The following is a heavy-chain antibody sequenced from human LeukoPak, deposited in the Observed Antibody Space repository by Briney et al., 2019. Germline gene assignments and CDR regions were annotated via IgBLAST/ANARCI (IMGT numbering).Heavy chain of an antibody. J-gene: IGHJ3*02. Sequence: QPGRSLRLSCAASGFTFDDYAMHWVRQAPGKGLEWVSGISWNSGSIGYADSVKGRFTISRDNAKNSLYLQMNSLRAEDTAVYYCARDGRRLHAFDIWGQGTMVTVSS. D-gene: IGHD2-15*01. CDR2: ISWNSGSI. CDR1: GFTFDDYA. V-gene: IGHV3-9*01. CDR3: ARDGRRLHAFDI.